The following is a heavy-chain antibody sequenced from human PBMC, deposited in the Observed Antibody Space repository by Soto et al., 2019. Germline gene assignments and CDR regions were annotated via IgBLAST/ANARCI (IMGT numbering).Heavy chain of an antibody. CDR1: GFTFSDYY. V-gene: IGHV3-11*05. CDR2: ISSSSSYT. CDR3: ARDKEGLEIAFDI. Sequence: QVQLVESGGGLVKPGGSLRLSCAASGFTFSDYYMSWIRQAPGKGLEWVSYISSSSSYTNYADSVKGRFTISRDNAKNSLYLQMNSLRAEDTAMYYCARDKEGLEIAFDIWGQGTMVTVSS. J-gene: IGHJ3*02.